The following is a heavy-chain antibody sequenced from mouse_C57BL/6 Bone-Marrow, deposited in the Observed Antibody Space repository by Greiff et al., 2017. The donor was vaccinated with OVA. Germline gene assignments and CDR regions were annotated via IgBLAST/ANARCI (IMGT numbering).Heavy chain of an antibody. J-gene: IGHJ2*01. V-gene: IGHV14-4*01. CDR2: IDPENGDT. Sequence: EVQLQQSGAELVRPGASVKLSCTASGFNIKDDYMHWVKQRPEQGLEWIGWIDPENGDTEYASKFQGKATITADTSSNTAYLQLSSLTSEDTAVYYCTTGGVVDFDYCGQGTTLTVSS. D-gene: IGHD1-1*01. CDR1: GFNIKDDY. CDR3: TTGGVVDFDY.